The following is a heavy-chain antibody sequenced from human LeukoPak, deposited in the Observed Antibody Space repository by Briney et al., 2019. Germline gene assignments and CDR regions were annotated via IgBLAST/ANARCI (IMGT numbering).Heavy chain of an antibody. J-gene: IGHJ3*02. V-gene: IGHV1-46*01. D-gene: IGHD3-22*01. CDR1: GYTFTSYY. CDR3: ARALGDDSSGYWDAFDI. CDR2: INPSGGST. Sequence: ASVKVSCKASGYTFTSYYMHWVRQAPGQGLEWMGIINPSGGSTSYAQKFQGRVTMTRDTSTSTVYMELSSLRSEDTAVYYCARALGDDSSGYWDAFDIWGQGTMVTVSS.